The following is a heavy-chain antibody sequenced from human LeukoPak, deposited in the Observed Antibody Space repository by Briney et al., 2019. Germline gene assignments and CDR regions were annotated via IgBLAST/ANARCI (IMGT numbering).Heavy chain of an antibody. J-gene: IGHJ4*02. Sequence: GGSLRLSCAASGFTFSSYSMNWVRQAPGKGLEWDSSISSSSSYIYYADSVKGRFTISRDNAKNSLYLQMNSLRAEDTAVYYCAKGNYYDSSGYYFRDWGPGTLVTVSS. D-gene: IGHD3-22*01. V-gene: IGHV3-21*06. CDR2: ISSSSSYI. CDR1: GFTFSSYS. CDR3: AKGNYYDSSGYYFRD.